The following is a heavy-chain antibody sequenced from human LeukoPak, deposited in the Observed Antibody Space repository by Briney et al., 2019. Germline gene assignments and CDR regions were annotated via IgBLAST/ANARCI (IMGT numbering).Heavy chain of an antibody. CDR2: ISAYNGNT. D-gene: IGHD2-15*01. J-gene: IGHJ5*02. Sequence: GSVTVSCKASGGTFSSYAISWVRQAPGQRLEWMGWISAYNGNTNYAQKLQRRVTMTTDTSTSTAYMELRSLRSDDTAVYYCARDIVEGGFDPWGQGTLVTVSS. CDR3: ARDIVEGGFDP. V-gene: IGHV1-18*01. CDR1: GGTFSSYA.